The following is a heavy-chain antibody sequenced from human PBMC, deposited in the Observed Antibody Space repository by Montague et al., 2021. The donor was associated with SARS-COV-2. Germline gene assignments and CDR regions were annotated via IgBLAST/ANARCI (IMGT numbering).Heavy chain of an antibody. Sequence: SETLSLTCAVYGGSVSSSPYYWGWIRQPPGRGLEWVGSISYSGRTYFSPSLKSRLTISVDSSENQFSLRLSSVTAADTAVYYCASSYYYGSGTYVYNYYMDVWAKGPRSPSP. D-gene: IGHD3-10*01. V-gene: IGHV4-39*01. CDR1: GGSVSSSPYY. J-gene: IGHJ6*03. CDR2: ISYSGRT. CDR3: ASSYYYGSGTYVYNYYMDV.